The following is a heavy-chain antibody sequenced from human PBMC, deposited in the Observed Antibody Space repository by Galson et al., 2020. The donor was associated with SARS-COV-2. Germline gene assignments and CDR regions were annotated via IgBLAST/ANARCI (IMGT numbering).Heavy chain of an antibody. CDR1: GYTFTGYY. D-gene: IGHD3-10*01. J-gene: IGHJ5*02. CDR2: INPNSGGT. Sequence: ASVKVSCKASGYTFTGYYMHCVRQAPGQGLEWMGRINPNSGGTNYAQKFQGRVTMTRDTSISTAYMELSRLRSDDTAVYYCARDIGFGELLNWFDPWGQGTLFTVCS. V-gene: IGHV1-2*06. CDR3: ARDIGFGELLNWFDP.